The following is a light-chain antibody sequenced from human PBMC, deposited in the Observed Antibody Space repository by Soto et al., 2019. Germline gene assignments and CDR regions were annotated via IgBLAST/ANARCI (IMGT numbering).Light chain of an antibody. CDR2: GAS. CDR3: QQYGSSPFT. CDR1: QSVSSSY. V-gene: IGKV3-20*01. Sequence: EIVLTQSPGTLSLSPGERATLSCRASQSVSSSYLAWYQQKPGQAPRLLTKGASSRATGIPDRFSGSGSGTDFTLTIRRLEPEDFAVYYCQQYGSSPFTFGGGTKVEIK. J-gene: IGKJ4*01.